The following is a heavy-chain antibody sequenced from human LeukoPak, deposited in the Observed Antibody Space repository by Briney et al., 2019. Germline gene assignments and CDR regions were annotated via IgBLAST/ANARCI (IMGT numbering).Heavy chain of an antibody. CDR1: GFTFSSYA. CDR2: INHSGSA. CDR3: AAPGYSSGYYYR. Sequence: PGGSLRLSCAASGFTFSSYAMSWVRQAPGKGLEWIGEINHSGSANYNPSLKSRVTISVDTSKNQFSLKLSSVTAADTAVYYCAAPGYSSGYYYRWGQGTLVTVSS. J-gene: IGHJ5*02. D-gene: IGHD3-22*01. V-gene: IGHV4-34*08.